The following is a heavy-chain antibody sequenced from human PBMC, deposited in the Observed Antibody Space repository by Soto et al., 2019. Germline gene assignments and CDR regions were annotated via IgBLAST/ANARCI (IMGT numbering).Heavy chain of an antibody. Sequence: ASVKVSCKASGGTFSSYAISWVRQAPGQGLEWMGGIIPIFGTANYAQKFQGRVTITADESTSTAYMELSSLRSEDTAVYYCARALTGTLYYYYMDVWGKGTTVTVSS. D-gene: IGHD1-20*01. CDR1: GGTFSSYA. CDR3: ARALTGTLYYYYMDV. CDR2: IIPIFGTA. J-gene: IGHJ6*03. V-gene: IGHV1-69*13.